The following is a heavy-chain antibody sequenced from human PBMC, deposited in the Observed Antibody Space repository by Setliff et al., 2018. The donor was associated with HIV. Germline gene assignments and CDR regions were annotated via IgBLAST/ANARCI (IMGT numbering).Heavy chain of an antibody. V-gene: IGHV1-2*02. J-gene: IGHJ3*02. CDR3: TTDGSYDILTGPTPGAFDI. Sequence: ASVKVSCKASEYTFTDYFIHWVRQAPGQGLEWMGWISPDNGDTNIPQRFRGRVTMTRDTSINTAYMELRSLRSEDTAFYYCTTDGSYDILTGPTPGAFDIWGQGTMVTVSS. CDR1: EYTFTDYF. D-gene: IGHD3-9*01. CDR2: ISPDNGDT.